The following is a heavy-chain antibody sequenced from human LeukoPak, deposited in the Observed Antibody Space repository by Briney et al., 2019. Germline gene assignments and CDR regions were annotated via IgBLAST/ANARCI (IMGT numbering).Heavy chain of an antibody. CDR1: GYSISSGHY. J-gene: IGHJ3*02. CDR2: IYHSGST. D-gene: IGHD2-2*03. Sequence: SETLSLTCTVSGYSISSGHYWGWIRQPPGKGLEWIGSIYHSGSTYYNPSLKSRVTISVDTSKNQFSLKLSSVTAADTAVYYCARDVDISDAFDIWGQGTMVTVSS. CDR3: ARDVDISDAFDI. V-gene: IGHV4-38-2*02.